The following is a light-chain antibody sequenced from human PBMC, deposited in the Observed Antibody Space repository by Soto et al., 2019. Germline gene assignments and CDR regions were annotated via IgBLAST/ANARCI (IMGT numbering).Light chain of an antibody. Sequence: EIVMTQSPATLSVSPGERATLSCRASLSVSSNFAWYQQKPGQAPRLLIYGASTRATGIPARFSGSGSGTEFTLTISSLQSEDFAVYYCQQYNNWPALYTFGQGTKLEIK. CDR3: QQYNNWPALYT. CDR1: LSVSSN. J-gene: IGKJ2*01. V-gene: IGKV3-15*01. CDR2: GAS.